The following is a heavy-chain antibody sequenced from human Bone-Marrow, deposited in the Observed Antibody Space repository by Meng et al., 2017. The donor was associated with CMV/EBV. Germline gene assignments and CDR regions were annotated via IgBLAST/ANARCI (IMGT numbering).Heavy chain of an antibody. CDR1: GGSISSYY. D-gene: IGHD3-3*01. J-gene: IGHJ3*02. CDR3: VTLNGDFWSGYRHDAFDI. V-gene: IGHV4-59*01. Sequence: GSLRLSCTVSGGSISSYYWSWIRQPPGKGLEWIGYIYYSGSTNYNPSLKSRFTISVDTSKNQFSLKLSSVTAADTAGYYCVTLNGDFWSGYRHDAFDIWGQGTMVTVSS. CDR2: IYYSGST.